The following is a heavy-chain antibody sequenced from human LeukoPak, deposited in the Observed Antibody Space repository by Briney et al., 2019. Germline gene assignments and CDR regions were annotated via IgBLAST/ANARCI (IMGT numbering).Heavy chain of an antibody. J-gene: IGHJ4*02. CDR2: ISYDGSNK. Sequence: PGGSLRLSCAASGFTFSSYGMHWVRQAPGKGLEWVAVISYDGSNKYYADSVKGRFTISRDNSKNTLYLQMNSLRAEDTAVYYCARGLRIQLWLLSDYWGQGTLVTVSS. CDR1: GFTFSSYG. D-gene: IGHD5-18*01. V-gene: IGHV3-30*03. CDR3: ARGLRIQLWLLSDY.